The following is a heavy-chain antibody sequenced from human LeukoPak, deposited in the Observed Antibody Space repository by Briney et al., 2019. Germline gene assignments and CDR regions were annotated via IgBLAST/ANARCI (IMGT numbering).Heavy chain of an antibody. D-gene: IGHD2-2*01. CDR2: IIPILGIA. CDR1: GYIFTSYG. CDR3: ARDSMGVYGMDV. V-gene: IGHV1-69*04. Sequence: SVKVSCKASGYIFTSYGISWVRQAPGQGLEWMGRIIPILGIANYAQKFQGRVTITADKSTSTAYMELSSLRSEDTAVYYCARDSMGVYGMDVWGQGTTVTVSS. J-gene: IGHJ6*02.